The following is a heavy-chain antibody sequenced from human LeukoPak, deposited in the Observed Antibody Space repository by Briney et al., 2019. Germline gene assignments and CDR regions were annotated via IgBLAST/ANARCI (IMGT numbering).Heavy chain of an antibody. D-gene: IGHD6-13*01. CDR2: ISYDGSNK. CDR3: ARDRRSSSWYGGY. Sequence: GGSLRLSCAASGFTFSSYAMHWVRQAPGKGLEWVAVISYDGSNKYYADSVKGRFTISRGNSKNTLYLQMNSLRAEDTAVYYCARDRRSSSWYGGYWGQGTLVTVSS. J-gene: IGHJ4*02. V-gene: IGHV3-30-3*01. CDR1: GFTFSSYA.